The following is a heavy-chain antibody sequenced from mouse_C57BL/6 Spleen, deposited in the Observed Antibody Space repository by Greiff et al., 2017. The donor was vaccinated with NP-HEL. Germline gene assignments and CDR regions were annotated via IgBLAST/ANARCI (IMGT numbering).Heavy chain of an antibody. J-gene: IGHJ1*03. V-gene: IGHV1-80*01. CDR2: IYPGDGDT. CDR1: GYAFSSYW. CDR3: ARVGYGHYWYFDV. Sequence: VQLQQSGAELVKPGASVKISCKASGYAFSSYWMNWVKQRPGKGLEWIGQIYPGDGDTNYNGKFKGKATLTADKSSSTAYMQLSSLTSEDSAVYFCARVGYGHYWYFDVWGTGTTVTVSS. D-gene: IGHD1-1*01.